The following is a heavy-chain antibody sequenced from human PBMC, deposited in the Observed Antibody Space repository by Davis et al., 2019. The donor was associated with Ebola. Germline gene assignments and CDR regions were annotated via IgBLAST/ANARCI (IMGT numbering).Heavy chain of an antibody. D-gene: IGHD4-17*01. J-gene: IGHJ4*02. V-gene: IGHV3-73*01. CDR3: TMTTVTEDY. CDR2: IRSKANSYAT. CDR1: GFTFSGSA. Sequence: GESLKISCAASGFTFSGSAMHWVRQASGKGLEWVGRIRSKANSYATAYAASVKGRFTISRDDSKNTAYLQMNSLKTEDTAVYYCTMTTVTEDYWGQGTLVTVSS.